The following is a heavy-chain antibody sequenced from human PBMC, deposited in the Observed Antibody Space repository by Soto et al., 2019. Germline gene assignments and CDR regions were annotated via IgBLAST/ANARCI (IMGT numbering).Heavy chain of an antibody. CDR3: ARTECAVGDRFDF. CDR2: MSSDGKKI. J-gene: IGHJ4*02. V-gene: IGHV3-30*04. D-gene: IGHD2-21*02. CDR1: GFTFSNYA. Sequence: QVQLVESGGGVVQPGWSLRLSCAASGFTFSNYAMHWVRQTPVKGPEWVAVMSSDGKKIYYADSVKGRFTISRDNSKNTVFLQMNSLKTEGTGIYYCARTECAVGDRFDFWGQGTLVTVSS.